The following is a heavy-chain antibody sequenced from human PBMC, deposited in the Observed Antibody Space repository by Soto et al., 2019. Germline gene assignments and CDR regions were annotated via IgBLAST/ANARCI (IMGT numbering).Heavy chain of an antibody. CDR3: ARLEGLATISYYFDY. V-gene: IGHV4-39*02. Sequence: QLQLQESGPGLVKPSETLSLTCSVYGDSINSDNYYWGWIRQPPGKGLEWLGSIYYRGNTYYNPSLNTRVTISLDPSKSHFSLKLNSVPAADSAVYFCARLEGLATISYYFDYWGQGTLVTVSS. J-gene: IGHJ4*02. CDR1: GDSINSDNYY. D-gene: IGHD3-9*01. CDR2: IYYRGNT.